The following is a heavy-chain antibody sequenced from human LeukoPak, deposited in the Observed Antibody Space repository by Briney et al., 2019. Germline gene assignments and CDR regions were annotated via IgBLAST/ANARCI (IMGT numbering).Heavy chain of an antibody. V-gene: IGHV1-69*13. CDR1: GGTFSSYA. Sequence: ASVKVSCKASGGTFSSYAISWVRQAPGQGLEWMGGIIPIFGTANYAQKFQGRVTITADESTSTAYMELSSLRSEDTAVYYCARAVGDIVVTEGYFDYWGQGTLVTVSS. CDR3: ARAVGDIVVTEGYFDY. D-gene: IGHD5-12*01. CDR2: IIPIFGTA. J-gene: IGHJ4*02.